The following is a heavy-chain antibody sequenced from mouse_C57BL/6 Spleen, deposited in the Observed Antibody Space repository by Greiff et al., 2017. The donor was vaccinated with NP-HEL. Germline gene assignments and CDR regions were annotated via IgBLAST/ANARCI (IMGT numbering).Heavy chain of an antibody. Sequence: EVQLQESGGGLVKPGGSLKLSCAASGFTFSSYAMSWVRQTPEKRLEWVATISDGGSYTYYPDNVKGRFTISRENAKNNLYLQMSHLKSEDTAMYYCARGLFRYWYFDVWGTGTTVTVSS. D-gene: IGHD1-1*01. V-gene: IGHV5-4*01. CDR3: ARGLFRYWYFDV. CDR1: GFTFSSYA. CDR2: ISDGGSYT. J-gene: IGHJ1*03.